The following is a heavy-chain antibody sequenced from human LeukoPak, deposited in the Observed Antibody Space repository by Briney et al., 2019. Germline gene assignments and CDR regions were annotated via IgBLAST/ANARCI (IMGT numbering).Heavy chain of an antibody. CDR1: GGSISSGGYS. V-gene: IGHV4-30-2*01. CDR3: ARAPYSSSWYDAFDI. CDR2: IYHSGST. D-gene: IGHD6-13*01. Sequence: SETLSLTCAVSGGSISSGGYSWSWIRQPPGKGLEWIGYIYHSGSTYYNPSLKSRVTISVDRSKNQFSLKLSSVTAADTAVYYCARAPYSSSWYDAFDIWGQGTMVTVSS. J-gene: IGHJ3*02.